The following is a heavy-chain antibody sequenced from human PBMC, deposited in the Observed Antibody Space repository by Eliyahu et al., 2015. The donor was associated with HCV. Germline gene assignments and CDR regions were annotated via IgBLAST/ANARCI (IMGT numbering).Heavy chain of an antibody. J-gene: IGHJ4*02. V-gene: IGHV4-59*01. CDR3: ARATGSYYFDY. Sequence: GLEWIGYIYYSGSTNYNPSLKSRVTISVDTSKNQFSLKLSSVTAADTAVYYCARATGSYYFDYWGQGTLVTVSS. CDR2: IYYSGST. D-gene: IGHD1-14*01.